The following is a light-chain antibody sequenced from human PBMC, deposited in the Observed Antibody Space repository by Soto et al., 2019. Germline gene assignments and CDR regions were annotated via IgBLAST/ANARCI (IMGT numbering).Light chain of an antibody. CDR2: GAS. J-gene: IGKJ4*01. V-gene: IGKV3-20*01. CDR1: QSVSSSY. Sequence: EIALTQSPGTLSLSPGERATLSCRASQSVSSSYLAWYQQKPGQAPMLLIYGASSRATGIPDRFSGSGSGTDFALTISRRELEDFAVYYGQQYGSSLLTFGGGTKVEIK. CDR3: QQYGSSLLT.